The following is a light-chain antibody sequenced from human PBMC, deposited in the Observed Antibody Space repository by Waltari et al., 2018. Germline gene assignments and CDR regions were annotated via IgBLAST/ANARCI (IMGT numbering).Light chain of an antibody. CDR1: QSLVHSNGDTY. Sequence: DVVLTQSPLSLPVTLGQPASISCRSSQSLVHSNGDTYLNWFLHRPGQSPRRLIYEVSTRDSGVPDRVSGSGSDTDFTLRISRVEADDIGVYYCMQGTHWPRAFGQGTKVEIK. CDR2: EVS. J-gene: IGKJ1*01. V-gene: IGKV2-30*02. CDR3: MQGTHWPRA.